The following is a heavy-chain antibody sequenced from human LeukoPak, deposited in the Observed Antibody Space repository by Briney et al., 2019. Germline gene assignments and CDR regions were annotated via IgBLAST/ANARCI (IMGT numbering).Heavy chain of an antibody. J-gene: IGHJ4*02. Sequence: GATVKISCKVSGYTFTDYYMHWVQQAPGKGLEWMGLVDPEDGETLYAEKFQGRVIITADTSTDTAYMELSGLRSEDTAVYYCAIGGYQAGDYWGQGTLVTVSS. CDR1: GYTFTDYY. V-gene: IGHV1-69-2*01. D-gene: IGHD1-26*01. CDR3: AIGGYQAGDY. CDR2: VDPEDGET.